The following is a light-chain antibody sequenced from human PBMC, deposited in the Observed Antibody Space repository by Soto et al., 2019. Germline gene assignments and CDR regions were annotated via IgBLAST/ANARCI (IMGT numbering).Light chain of an antibody. V-gene: IGKV3-11*01. CDR3: KQRSKWPPFT. CDR2: DAS. J-gene: IGKJ2*01. CDR1: QSVSGY. Sequence: EIVLTQSPATLSLSPGERATLSCRASQSVSGYLAWYQHRPGQAPRLLIFDASNRATCIPTRFSGSGSGTDFTLTISSLEPEDSAVYYCKQRSKWPPFTFGKGTKLEIK.